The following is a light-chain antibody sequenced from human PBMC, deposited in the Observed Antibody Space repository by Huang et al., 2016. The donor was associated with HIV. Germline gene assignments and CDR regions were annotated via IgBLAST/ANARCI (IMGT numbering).Light chain of an antibody. CDR3: QQYGNSQWT. Sequence: EIVLTQSPGTLSLSPGERATLPCRASQNVGTSYLAWYQQKPGQTPRLLIYGTSNRATGIADRFSGSGSATDFTLTISSLEPEDFAVYYCQQYGNSQWTFGQGTKVEIK. J-gene: IGKJ1*01. V-gene: IGKV3-20*01. CDR2: GTS. CDR1: QNVGTSY.